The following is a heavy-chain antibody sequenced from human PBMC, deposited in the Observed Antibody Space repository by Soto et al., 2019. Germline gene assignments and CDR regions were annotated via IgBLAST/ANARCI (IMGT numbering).Heavy chain of an antibody. Sequence: QVQLVQSGAEVKKPGSSVKVSCKASGGTFSSYAISWVRQAPGQGLEWMGGIIPIFGTANYAQKFQGRVTITADESTSTAYMELSSLRSEDTAVYYCARPSGPYCNSTSCSQYGMDVWGQGTTVTVSS. CDR3: ARPSGPYCNSTSCSQYGMDV. CDR2: IIPIFGTA. CDR1: GGTFSSYA. V-gene: IGHV1-69*01. D-gene: IGHD2-2*01. J-gene: IGHJ6*02.